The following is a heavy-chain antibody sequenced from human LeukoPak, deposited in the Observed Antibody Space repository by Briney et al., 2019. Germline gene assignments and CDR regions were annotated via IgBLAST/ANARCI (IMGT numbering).Heavy chain of an antibody. CDR2: ITSSSSHV. J-gene: IGHJ4*02. CDR3: ARSDMATIKYPEY. Sequence: GGSLRLSCAASGFTFSRYSMSWVRQAPGTGLEWVSSITSSSSHVFYADSVKGRFTISRDNAKNSLYLQMNSLRAEDTAVYYCARSDMATIKYPEYWGRGTPVTVSS. D-gene: IGHD5-24*01. CDR1: GFTFSRYS. V-gene: IGHV3-21*01.